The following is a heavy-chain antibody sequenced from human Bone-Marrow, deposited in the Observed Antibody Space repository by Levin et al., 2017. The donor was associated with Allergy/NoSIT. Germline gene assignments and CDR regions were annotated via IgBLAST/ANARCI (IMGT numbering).Heavy chain of an antibody. CDR3: ARDRPRLCTGSSCDGGH. Sequence: WASVKVSCKGSGYTFTNYGITCVRQAPGQGLEWMGWINANNGDTYYAQSLQGRATMTTDASTGTAYMALRGLTSDDTAMYFCARDRPRLCTGSSCDGGHWGQGTLVTVSS. D-gene: IGHD2-15*01. J-gene: IGHJ4*02. CDR2: INANNGDT. V-gene: IGHV1-18*01. CDR1: GYTFTNYG.